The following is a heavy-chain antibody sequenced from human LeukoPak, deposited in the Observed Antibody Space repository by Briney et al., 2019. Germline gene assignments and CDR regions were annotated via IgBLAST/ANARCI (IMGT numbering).Heavy chain of an antibody. CDR3: ARRPAAKYYYYGMDV. CDR1: GFTVSSNY. J-gene: IGHJ6*02. V-gene: IGHV3-53*01. Sequence: GGSLRLSCAASGFTVSSNYMSWIRQAPGKGLEWVSVIYSGGSTYYADSVKGRLTISRDNSKNTLYLQMNSLRDEDTAVYYCARRPAAKYYYYGMDVWGQGTTVTVSS. D-gene: IGHD2-2*01. CDR2: IYSGGST.